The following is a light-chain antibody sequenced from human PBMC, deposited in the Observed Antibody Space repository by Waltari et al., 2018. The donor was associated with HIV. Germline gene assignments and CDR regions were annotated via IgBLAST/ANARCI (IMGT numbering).Light chain of an antibody. CDR3: QQFGTSPRT. CDR1: QSVINNY. CDR2: GAS. J-gene: IGKJ1*01. V-gene: IGKV3-20*01. Sequence: EIVLTQSPGTLSLSPGERATLSCRASQSVINNYLAWYQQKPGQAPRLLIYGASSRATGIPDRFSGTGSGTDFTLSISRLEREDFAVYYCQQFGTSPRTFGQGTKVEIK.